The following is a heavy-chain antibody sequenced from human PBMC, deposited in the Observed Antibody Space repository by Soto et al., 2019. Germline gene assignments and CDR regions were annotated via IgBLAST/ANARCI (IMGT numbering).Heavy chain of an antibody. CDR3: AKGYNWKIIGWFDP. J-gene: IGHJ5*02. CDR1: GFTFSSYG. D-gene: IGHD1-20*01. Sequence: LRLSCAASGFTFSSYGMHWVRQAPGKGLEWVAVISYDGSNKYYADSVKGRFTISRDNSKNTLYLQMNSLRAEDTAVYYCAKGYNWKIIGWFDPWGQGTLVTVSS. V-gene: IGHV3-30*18. CDR2: ISYDGSNK.